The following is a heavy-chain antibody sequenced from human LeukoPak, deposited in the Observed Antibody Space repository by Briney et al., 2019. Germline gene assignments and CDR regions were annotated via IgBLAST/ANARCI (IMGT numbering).Heavy chain of an antibody. V-gene: IGHV4-4*07. CDR2: IYTTGYT. D-gene: IGHD3/OR15-3a*01. CDR1: GGSMSSYY. J-gene: IGHJ4*02. CDR3: ARQTGSGLFILP. Sequence: SETLSLTCTVAGGSMSSYYWSWIRQPAGKGLEWVGRIYTTGYTNYNPSLKSRITISLDTSKNQFSLRLTSVTAADTAVYYCARQTGSGLFILPGGQGTLVTVSS.